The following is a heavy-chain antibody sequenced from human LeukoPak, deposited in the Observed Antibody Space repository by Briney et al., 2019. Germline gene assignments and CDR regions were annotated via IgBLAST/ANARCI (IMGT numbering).Heavy chain of an antibody. Sequence: PSETLSLTCAVSGASITSSNYYWGWVRQPPGKGLEWIGEINHSGSTNYSPSLKSRVTLSVDTSKNQFSLRLSSVTAADTAVYYCARRTFGGVIAYWGQGTLVTVSS. CDR1: GASITSSNYY. J-gene: IGHJ4*02. V-gene: IGHV4-39*07. CDR3: ARRTFGGVIAY. CDR2: INHSGST. D-gene: IGHD3-16*02.